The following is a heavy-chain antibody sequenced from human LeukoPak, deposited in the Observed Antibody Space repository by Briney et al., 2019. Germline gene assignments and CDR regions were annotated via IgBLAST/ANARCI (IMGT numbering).Heavy chain of an antibody. Sequence: SETLSLTCTVSGGTNINHYWSWIRHPPGKGLDWIGYIYYTGSTKYNPSLKSRVTMSVDTSKNQVSLQLNSVTAADTAVYHCARHHTSAVTSLAVWGQGTMVTVSS. V-gene: IGHV4-59*08. D-gene: IGHD6-19*01. CDR3: ARHHTSAVTSLAV. J-gene: IGHJ3*01. CDR1: GGTNINHY. CDR2: IYYTGST.